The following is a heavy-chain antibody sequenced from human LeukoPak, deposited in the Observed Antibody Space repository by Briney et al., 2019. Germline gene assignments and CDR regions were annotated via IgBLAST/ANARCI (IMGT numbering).Heavy chain of an antibody. D-gene: IGHD1-26*01. Sequence: SETLSLTCTVSGGSISSYYWSWIRQPPGKGLEWIGYIYYSGTTDYNPSLKSRVTISVDTSNNQFSLKVSSVTAADTAVYYCARSSGAYRSFDYWGQGTLVPVSS. CDR2: IYYSGTT. CDR1: GGSISSYY. V-gene: IGHV4-59*01. J-gene: IGHJ4*02. CDR3: ARSSGAYRSFDY.